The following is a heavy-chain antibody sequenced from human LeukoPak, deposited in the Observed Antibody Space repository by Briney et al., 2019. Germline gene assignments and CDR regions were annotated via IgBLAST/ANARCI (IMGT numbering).Heavy chain of an antibody. CDR2: MSYDGSNR. J-gene: IGHJ4*02. D-gene: IGHD5-12*01. V-gene: IGHV3-30*02. CDR1: GFTFSSSD. Sequence: GGSLRLSCAASGFTFSSSDMHWVRQAPGKGLEWVAFMSYDGSNRYYADSVKGRFTISRDNSKNTLYLQMNSLRAEDTAVYYCAKETRGSYSDYWGQGTLVTVSS. CDR3: AKETRGSYSDY.